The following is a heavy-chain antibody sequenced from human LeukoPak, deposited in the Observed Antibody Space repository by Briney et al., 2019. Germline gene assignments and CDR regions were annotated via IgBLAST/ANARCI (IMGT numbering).Heavy chain of an antibody. CDR2: INTNTGNP. V-gene: IGHV7-4-1*02. J-gene: IGHJ6*02. D-gene: IGHD6-13*01. CDR1: GYTFTSYA. CDR3: ARQDSSWHGYYYYGMDV. Sequence: GASVKVSCKASGYTFTSYAMNWVRQAPGQGLKWMGWINTNTGNPTYAQGFTGRFVFSLDTSVSTAYLQISSLKAEDTAVYYCARQDSSWHGYYYYGMDVWGQGTTVTVSS.